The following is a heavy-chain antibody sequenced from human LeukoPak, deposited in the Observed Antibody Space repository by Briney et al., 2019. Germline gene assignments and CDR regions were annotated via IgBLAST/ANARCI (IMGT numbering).Heavy chain of an antibody. Sequence: RGASVKVSCKASGYTFISYYIHWVRQAPGQGLERMGLINPSSGNTPYAQQFQGRVTMTRDTSTSTVYMELSSLRSEDTAVYYCARHSLIGTTPFDYWGQGTLVTVPS. J-gene: IGHJ4*02. CDR3: ARHSLIGTTPFDY. CDR1: GYTFISYY. CDR2: INPSSGNT. V-gene: IGHV1-46*01. D-gene: IGHD1-20*01.